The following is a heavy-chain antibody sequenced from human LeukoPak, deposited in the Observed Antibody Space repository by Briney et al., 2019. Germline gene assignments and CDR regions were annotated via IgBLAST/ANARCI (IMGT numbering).Heavy chain of an antibody. J-gene: IGHJ4*02. D-gene: IGHD3-22*01. V-gene: IGHV4-30-2*01. Sequence: SETLSLTCAVSGGSLSSSDYSWTWIRQPPGKGLEWIGYMFYSGSTYYNPSLKSRVTISVDKSKNQFSLKLSSVTAADTAVYYCARQEYYDSSGYSYWGQGTLVTVSS. CDR1: GGSLSSSDYS. CDR2: MFYSGST. CDR3: ARQEYYDSSGYSY.